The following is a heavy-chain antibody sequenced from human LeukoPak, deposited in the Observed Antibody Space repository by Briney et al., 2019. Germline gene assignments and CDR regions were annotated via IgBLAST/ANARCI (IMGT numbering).Heavy chain of an antibody. CDR2: IYYSGTT. Sequence: PSETLSLTCTVSGASIRSSSSSYYWGWIRQPPGKGLQWLATIYYSGTTYYNPSLESQVTISMDSSKNQFSLRLKSVTAADTAVYYCAKSPGGYDVWGTYRFLGFDYWGQGALVTVSS. V-gene: IGHV4-39*07. CDR1: GASIRSSSSSYY. D-gene: IGHD3-16*02. CDR3: AKSPGGYDVWGTYRFLGFDY. J-gene: IGHJ4*02.